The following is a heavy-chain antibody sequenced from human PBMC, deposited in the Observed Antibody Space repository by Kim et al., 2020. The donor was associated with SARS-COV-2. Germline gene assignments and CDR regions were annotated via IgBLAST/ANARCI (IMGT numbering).Heavy chain of an antibody. CDR2: IYYSGST. V-gene: IGHV4-59*13. CDR3: ARVGIDRRGQLPLYYFAY. Sequence: SETLSLTCTVSGGSISSYYWGWIRQPPGKGLEWMGYIYYSGSTNYNPSLKSRVTISVDTSKNQFSLKLSSVTAAGTAVYYCARVGIDRRGQLPLYYFAYWGQGTLVTVSS. D-gene: IGHD2-2*01. CDR1: GGSISSYY. J-gene: IGHJ4*02.